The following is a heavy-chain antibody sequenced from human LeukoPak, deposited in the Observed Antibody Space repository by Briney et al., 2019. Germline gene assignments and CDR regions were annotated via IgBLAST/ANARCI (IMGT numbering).Heavy chain of an antibody. CDR2: IIPIFGTA. J-gene: IGHJ3*02. CDR3: ARVIFGEAYVDSGSNKEAVAFDI. CDR1: GGTFSSYA. V-gene: IGHV1-69*05. D-gene: IGHD1-26*01. Sequence: ASVKVSCKASGGTFSSYAISWVRQAPGQGLEWMGGIIPIFGTANHAQKFQGRVTITTDESTSTAYMELSSLRSEDTAVYYCARVIFGEAYVDSGSNKEAVAFDIWGQGTMATVSS.